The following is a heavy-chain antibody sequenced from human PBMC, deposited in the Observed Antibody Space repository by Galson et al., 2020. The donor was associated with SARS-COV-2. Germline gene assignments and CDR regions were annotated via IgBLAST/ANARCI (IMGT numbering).Heavy chain of an antibody. D-gene: IGHD3-10*01. CDR1: GYTFTSYG. V-gene: IGHV1-18*01. CDR2: ISAYNGNT. Sequence: ASVKVSCKASGYTFTSYGISWVRQAPGQGLEWMGWISAYNGNTNYAQKLQGRVTMTTDTSTSTAYMELRSLRSDDTAVYYCAREFIFSTGFRELLDYYYYYYMDVWGKGTTVTVSS. CDR3: AREFIFSTGFRELLDYYYYYYMDV. J-gene: IGHJ6*03.